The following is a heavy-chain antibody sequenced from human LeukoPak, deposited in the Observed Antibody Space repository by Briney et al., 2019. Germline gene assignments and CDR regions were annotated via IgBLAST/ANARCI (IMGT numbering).Heavy chain of an antibody. D-gene: IGHD6-25*01. CDR2: INHSGST. CDR1: GFTFSSYA. Sequence: GSLRLSCAASGFTFSSYAMSWVRQPPGKGLEWIGEINHSGSTNYNPSLKSRVTISVDTSKNQFSLKLSSVTAADTAVYYRARGYSSAVGVWGQGTTVTVSS. J-gene: IGHJ6*02. CDR3: ARGYSSAVGV. V-gene: IGHV4-34*01.